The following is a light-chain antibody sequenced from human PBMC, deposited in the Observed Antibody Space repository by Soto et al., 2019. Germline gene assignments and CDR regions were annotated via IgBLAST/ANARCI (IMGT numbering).Light chain of an antibody. CDR1: QSVSSSS. J-gene: IGKJ5*01. V-gene: IGKV3D-20*02. CDR3: QQRSNWPPIT. CDR2: DAS. Sequence: EIVLTQSPGTLSLSPGERATLSCRASQSVSSSSLAWYQQKRGQAPRLLIYDASNRPTDIPDRFSGSGSGTDFTLTISRLEPEDFAVYYCQQRSNWPPITFGQGTRLEIK.